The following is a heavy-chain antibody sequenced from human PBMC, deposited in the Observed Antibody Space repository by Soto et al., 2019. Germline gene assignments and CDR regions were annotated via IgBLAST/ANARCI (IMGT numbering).Heavy chain of an antibody. CDR1: GGSFSGYY. CDR3: ARQRLWFGELLHNWFDP. V-gene: IGHV4-34*01. D-gene: IGHD3-10*01. CDR2: INHSGST. Sequence: PSETLSLTCAVYGGSFSGYYWSWIRQPPGKGLEWIGEINHSGSTNYNPSLKSRVTISVDTSKNQFSLKLSSVTAADTAVYYCARQRLWFGELLHNWFDPWGQGTLVTVSS. J-gene: IGHJ5*02.